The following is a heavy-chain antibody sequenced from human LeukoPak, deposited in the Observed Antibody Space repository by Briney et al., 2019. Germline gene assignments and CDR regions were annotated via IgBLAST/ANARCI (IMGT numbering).Heavy chain of an antibody. Sequence: PSETLSLTCTVSGGSISSYYWSWIRQPPGKGLEWIGYIYYSGSTNYNPSLKSRVTISVDTSKNQFSLKLSSVTAADTAVYYCARLRVAGAGIDVWAKGPTVTVSS. J-gene: IGHJ6*04. D-gene: IGHD2-15*01. CDR3: ARLRVAGAGIDV. CDR2: IYYSGST. V-gene: IGHV4-59*08. CDR1: GGSISSYY.